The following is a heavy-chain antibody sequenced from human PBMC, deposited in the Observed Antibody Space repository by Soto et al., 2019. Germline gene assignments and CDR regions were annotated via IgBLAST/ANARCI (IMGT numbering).Heavy chain of an antibody. V-gene: IGHV1-18*01. D-gene: IGHD1-26*01. J-gene: IGHJ4*02. Sequence: QVELVPSGAEVKKPGASVKVSCKASGYTFTSYGISWVRQAPGHGLEWMGWISGYNGNTKYAQKLQGIVTITTDTSTRTAYMELSSLRSDDTAVYYCARDLGGQIVDYWGQGTLVTIYS. CDR2: ISGYNGNT. CDR3: ARDLGGQIVDY. CDR1: GYTFTSYG.